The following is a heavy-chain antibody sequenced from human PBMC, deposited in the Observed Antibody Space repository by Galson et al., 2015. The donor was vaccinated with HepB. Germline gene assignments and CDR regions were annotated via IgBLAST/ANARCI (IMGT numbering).Heavy chain of an antibody. D-gene: IGHD6-19*01. CDR1: GFTFSSYS. Sequence: SLRLSCAASGFTFSSYSMNWVRQAPGKGLEWVSSISSSSSYIYYADSVKGRFTISRDNAKNSLYLQMNSLRAEDTAVYYCARDVYIAVAGIVDYYFDYWGQGTLVTVSS. J-gene: IGHJ4*02. V-gene: IGHV3-21*01. CDR3: ARDVYIAVAGIVDYYFDY. CDR2: ISSSSSYI.